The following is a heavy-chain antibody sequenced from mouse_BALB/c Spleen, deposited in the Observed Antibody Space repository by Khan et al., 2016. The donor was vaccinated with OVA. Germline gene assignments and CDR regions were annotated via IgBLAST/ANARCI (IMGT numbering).Heavy chain of an antibody. CDR2: IRYDGSN. J-gene: IGHJ1*01. CDR3: ARDYYGTSWYFDF. D-gene: IGHD1-1*01. V-gene: IGHV3-6*02. CDR1: GYSITSGYY. Sequence: EVQLQESGPGLVKPSQSLSLTCSVTGYSITSGYYWNWIRQFPGNKLEWMDYIRYDGSNNYNPSLKNRISITRDTSKNQFFLKLNSVTTEYTATXDCARDYYGTSWYFDFWGAGTTVTVSS.